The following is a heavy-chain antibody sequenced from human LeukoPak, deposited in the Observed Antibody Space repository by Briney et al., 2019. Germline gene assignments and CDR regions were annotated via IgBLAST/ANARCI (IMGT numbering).Heavy chain of an antibody. CDR3: ARVGGYGGYTTTPIDY. Sequence: GGSLRLSCAASGFTVSSNYMSWVRQAPGEGLEWVSVIYSGGSTYYADSVKGRFTISRDNSKNTLYLQMNSLRAEDTAVYYCARVGGYGGYTTTPIDYWGQGTLVTVSS. CDR2: IYSGGST. CDR1: GFTVSSNY. D-gene: IGHD5-12*01. J-gene: IGHJ4*02. V-gene: IGHV3-66*01.